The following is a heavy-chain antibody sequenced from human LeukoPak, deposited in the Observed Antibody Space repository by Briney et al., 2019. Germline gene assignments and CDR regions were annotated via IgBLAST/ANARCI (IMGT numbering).Heavy chain of an antibody. J-gene: IGHJ6*02. CDR2: ISYDGSNK. D-gene: IGHD3-3*01. Sequence: GGSLRLSCAASGFTFSSYAMHWVRQAPGKGLEWVAVISYDGSNKYYADSVKGRFTISRDNSKNTLYLQMNSLGAEDTAVYYCARDRGFDGGTYYDFWSGYNRYYYYGMDVWGQGTTVTVSS. V-gene: IGHV3-30-3*01. CDR3: ARDRGFDGGTYYDFWSGYNRYYYYGMDV. CDR1: GFTFSSYA.